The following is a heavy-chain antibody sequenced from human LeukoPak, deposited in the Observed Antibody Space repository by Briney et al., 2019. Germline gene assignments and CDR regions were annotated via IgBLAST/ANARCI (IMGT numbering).Heavy chain of an antibody. CDR1: GFVFSIYT. CDR2: ISGDSGTT. V-gene: IGHV3-23*01. Sequence: GGSLRLSCSASGFVFSIYTMYWVRQAPGKGLEWVSVISGDSGTTVYRDSVEGRFTISRDNSKNTLFLHMNSLRAEDTAVYYCAKKAQVTAGAAYIDYWGQGTLVTVSS. CDR3: AKKAQVTAGAAYIDY. D-gene: IGHD2-21*02. J-gene: IGHJ4*02.